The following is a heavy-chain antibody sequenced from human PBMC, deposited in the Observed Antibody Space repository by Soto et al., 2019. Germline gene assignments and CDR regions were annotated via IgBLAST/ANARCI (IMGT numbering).Heavy chain of an antibody. D-gene: IGHD2-15*01. V-gene: IGHV3-23*01. Sequence: PGGSLRLSCAASGFTFSSYAMSWVRLAPGKGLEWVSTVNTGGSSTFYADSVKGRFTISRDNSKNTLFLQMNSLRAEDTAIYYCTKSDCCRGSGCYGQWGQGTLVTVSS. CDR2: VNTGGSST. J-gene: IGHJ4*02. CDR1: GFTFSSYA. CDR3: TKSDCCRGSGCYGQ.